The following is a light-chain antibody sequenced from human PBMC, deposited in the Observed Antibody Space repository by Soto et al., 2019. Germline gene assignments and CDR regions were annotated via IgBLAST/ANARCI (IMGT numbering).Light chain of an antibody. J-gene: IGKJ3*01. Sequence: EIVLTQFPATLSVSPGERATLSCRASQSVNRNLAWYQQKPGQPPRLLIDKSSNSASGIPTRFSGSGAGTDFTITISSLEPDDVGVYYCQQRGDWPFTFGPGTKVDIK. CDR2: KSS. CDR1: QSVNRN. V-gene: IGKV3-11*01. CDR3: QQRGDWPFT.